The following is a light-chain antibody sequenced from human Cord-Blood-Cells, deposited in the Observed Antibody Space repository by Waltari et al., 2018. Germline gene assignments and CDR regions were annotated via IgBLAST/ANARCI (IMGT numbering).Light chain of an antibody. V-gene: IGKV1-33*01. J-gene: IGKJ4*01. CDR2: DAS. Sequence: DIQMTQSPSSLSASVGDRVTITCQASQDISNYLNWYQQKPGKAPKVLIHDASNLETGVPSRFSGRGSGTDFTFTISCLQPEDIATYYFQQYDNLPLTFGGGTKVEIK. CDR3: QQYDNLPLT. CDR1: QDISNY.